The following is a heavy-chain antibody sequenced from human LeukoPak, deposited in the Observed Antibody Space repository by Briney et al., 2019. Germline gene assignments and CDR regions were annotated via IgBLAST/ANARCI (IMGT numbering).Heavy chain of an antibody. V-gene: IGHV1-46*01. CDR3: ARQYYMWGSYRLPFDY. D-gene: IGHD3-16*02. CDR1: GYTFTSYY. CDR2: INPSGGST. Sequence: ASVKVSCKASGYTFTSYYMHWVRQAPGQGLERMGIINPSGGSTSYAQKFQGRVTMTRDTSTSTVYMDLSSLRSEDTAVYYCARQYYMWGSYRLPFDYWGQGTLVTVSS. J-gene: IGHJ4*02.